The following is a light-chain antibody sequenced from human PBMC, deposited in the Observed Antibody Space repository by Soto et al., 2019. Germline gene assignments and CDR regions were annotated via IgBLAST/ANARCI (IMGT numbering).Light chain of an antibody. J-gene: IGLJ2*01. Sequence: QSALTQPPSASGSPGQSFTISCTGTSSDVGGYNYVSWYQQHPGKAPKLMIYEVSKRPSGVPDRFSGSKSGNTASLTVSGLQAEDEADYYCSSYAGSNILFGGGTKLTVL. CDR1: SSDVGGYNY. CDR3: SSYAGSNIL. CDR2: EVS. V-gene: IGLV2-8*01.